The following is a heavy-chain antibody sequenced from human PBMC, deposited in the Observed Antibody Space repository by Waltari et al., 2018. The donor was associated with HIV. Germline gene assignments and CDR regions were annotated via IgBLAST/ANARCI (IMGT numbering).Heavy chain of an antibody. V-gene: IGHV3-33*06. Sequence: QVYLLESGGGVVQPGGSLILSCVASGFTFSSYGMHWVRQAPGKGLEWVAVIWSDGYNKFYADSVRGRFTFSRDNSKYTLSLQMNSLRAEDTALYYCVKERGPFNGFDIWGQGTMVTVSS. CDR1: GFTFSSYG. CDR2: IWSDGYNK. D-gene: IGHD3-16*01. J-gene: IGHJ3*02. CDR3: VKERGPFNGFDI.